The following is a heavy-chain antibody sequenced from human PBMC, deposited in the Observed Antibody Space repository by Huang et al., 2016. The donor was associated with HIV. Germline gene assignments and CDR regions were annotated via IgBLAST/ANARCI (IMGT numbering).Heavy chain of an antibody. CDR3: ARDDSSGYPVYFDY. Sequence: QVQLVQSGAEVKKPGASVKVSCKASGYSFSDYGVNWMRQAPGQGLEWSGWIIAYNGNTNYAQNLKGRVTMTKDTSTSTAYMELRSLRSDDTAVYYCARDDSSGYPVYFDYWGQGTLVTVSS. CDR2: IIAYNGNT. D-gene: IGHD3-22*01. J-gene: IGHJ4*02. CDR1: GYSFSDYG. V-gene: IGHV1-18*01.